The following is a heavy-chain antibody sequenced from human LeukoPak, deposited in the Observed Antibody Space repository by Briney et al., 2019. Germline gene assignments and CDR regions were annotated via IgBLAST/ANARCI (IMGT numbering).Heavy chain of an antibody. D-gene: IGHD1-1*01. CDR1: GGSFSGYY. CDR3: ARDSPIWRYNWEYYYYMDV. J-gene: IGHJ6*03. Sequence: LSLTCAVYGGSFSGYYWSWIRQAPGKGLEWVSYISSSGSTIYYADSVKGRFTISRDNAKNSLYLQMNSLRAEDTAVYYCARDSPIWRYNWEYYYYMDVWGEGTTVTVSS. V-gene: IGHV3-11*04. CDR2: ISSSGSTI.